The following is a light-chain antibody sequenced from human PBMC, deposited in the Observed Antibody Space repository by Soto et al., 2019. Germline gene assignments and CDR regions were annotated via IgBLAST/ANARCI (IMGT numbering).Light chain of an antibody. V-gene: IGKV1-5*01. Sequence: DIQMTQSPSTLSASVGDRVTITCRASQSISSWLAWYQQKPGKAPKLLIYDASSLESGVRSRFSGSGSGTEFTLTISSLQPDDFATYYCQQYNSYSPTFGQGTKV. J-gene: IGKJ1*01. CDR3: QQYNSYSPT. CDR1: QSISSW. CDR2: DAS.